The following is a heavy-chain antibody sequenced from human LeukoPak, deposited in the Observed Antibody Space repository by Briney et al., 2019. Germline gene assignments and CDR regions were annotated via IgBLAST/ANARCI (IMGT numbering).Heavy chain of an antibody. CDR1: GFTFSSYW. D-gene: IGHD3-22*01. CDR2: ISTDGSST. J-gene: IGHJ4*02. Sequence: PGGSLRLSCAASGFTFSSYWMHWVRQAPGKGLVWVSRISTDGSSTSYADSVKGRFTISRDNSKNTLYLQMNSLRAEDTAVYYCAKGAYYYDSSGPWDYWGQGTLVTVSS. V-gene: IGHV3-74*01. CDR3: AKGAYYYDSSGPWDY.